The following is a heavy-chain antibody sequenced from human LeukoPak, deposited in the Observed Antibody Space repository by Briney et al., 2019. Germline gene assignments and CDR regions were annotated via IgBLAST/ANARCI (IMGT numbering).Heavy chain of an antibody. CDR3: ARVESDGDGYNKYYFDY. D-gene: IGHD5-24*01. J-gene: IGHJ4*02. CDR1: GFTFTSSA. CDR2: IVVGSGNT. Sequence: SVKVSCKASGFTFTSSAVQWVRQARGQRLEWIGWIVVGSGNTNYAQKFQGRVTITADESTSTAYMELSSLRSEDTAVYYCARVESDGDGYNKYYFDYWGQGTLVTVSS. V-gene: IGHV1-58*01.